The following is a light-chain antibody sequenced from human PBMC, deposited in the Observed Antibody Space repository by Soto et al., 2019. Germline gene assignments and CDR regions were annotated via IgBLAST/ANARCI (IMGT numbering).Light chain of an antibody. J-gene: IGKJ1*01. CDR2: KAS. V-gene: IGKV1-5*03. CDR3: QQYSSRST. Sequence: DIQMTQSPSTLSGSVGDRVTITCRASQTISSWLAWYQQKPGKAPKLLIYKASTLKSGVPSRFSGSGSGTEFTLTISSLQPDDFATYYCQQYSSRSTFGQGTKVDI. CDR1: QTISSW.